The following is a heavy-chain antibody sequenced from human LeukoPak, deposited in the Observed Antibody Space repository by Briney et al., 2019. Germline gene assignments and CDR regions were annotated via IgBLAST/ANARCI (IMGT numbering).Heavy chain of an antibody. CDR3: AKQQRAAGRVQFFDY. V-gene: IGHV3-23*01. D-gene: IGHD6-13*01. Sequence: GGTLRLSCAASGFTFSSYGMSWVRQAPGKGLEWVSAISGSGGSTYYADSVKGRFTISRDNSKNTLYLQMNSLRAEDTAVYYCAKQQRAAGRVQFFDYWGQGTLVTVSS. CDR2: ISGSGGST. J-gene: IGHJ4*02. CDR1: GFTFSSYG.